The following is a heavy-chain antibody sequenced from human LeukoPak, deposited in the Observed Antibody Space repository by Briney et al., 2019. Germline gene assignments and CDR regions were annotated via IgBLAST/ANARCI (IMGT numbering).Heavy chain of an antibody. Sequence: SETLSLTCTVSGDSISSSGYYWGWIRQPPGKGLEWIGSIYYSGSTFYNPSLKSRVTISVDTSKNQFSLRLSPVTAADTAVYYCARRPYYYYGMDVWGQGTTVTVSS. V-gene: IGHV4-39*01. CDR3: ARRPYYYYGMDV. CDR1: GDSISSSGYY. CDR2: IYYSGST. J-gene: IGHJ6*02.